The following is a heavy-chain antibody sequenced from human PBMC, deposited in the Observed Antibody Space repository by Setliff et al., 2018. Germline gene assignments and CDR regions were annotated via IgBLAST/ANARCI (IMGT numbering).Heavy chain of an antibody. CDR3: ARDYTYYDFWSGPSSDAFDI. D-gene: IGHD3-3*01. Sequence: GGSLRLSCAASGFTFSDYYMNWIRQAPGKGLEWVSYISRGGSTIYYADSVKGRFTISRDNAKNSLYLQMNSLRAEDTAVYYCARDYTYYDFWSGPSSDAFDIWGQGTMVTVSS. J-gene: IGHJ3*02. CDR1: GFTFSDYY. V-gene: IGHV3-11*04. CDR2: ISRGGSTI.